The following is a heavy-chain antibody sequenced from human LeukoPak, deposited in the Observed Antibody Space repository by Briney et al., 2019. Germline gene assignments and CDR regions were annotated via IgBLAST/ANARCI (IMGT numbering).Heavy chain of an antibody. D-gene: IGHD1-26*01. J-gene: IGHJ4*02. Sequence: ASVKVSCKASGYTFTNYGISWVRQAPGQGLEWMGWISGYNGNTNYAQKLQGRVTMTTDTSTNTAYMELRSLRSDDTAVYYCARGFSGSYYTEYFDYWGQGTLVTVSS. CDR1: GYTFTNYG. V-gene: IGHV1-18*01. CDR2: ISGYNGNT. CDR3: ARGFSGSYYTEYFDY.